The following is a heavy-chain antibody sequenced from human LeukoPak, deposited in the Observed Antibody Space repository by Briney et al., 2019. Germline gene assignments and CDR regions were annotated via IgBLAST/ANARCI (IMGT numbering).Heavy chain of an antibody. V-gene: IGHV1-69*01. CDR3: AREARGDFWSGYYNEAFDY. J-gene: IGHJ4*02. CDR1: GGTFNSYA. D-gene: IGHD3-3*01. Sequence: GASVKVSCKASGGTFNSYAISWVRQAPGQGLEWMGGIIPIFGTANYAQKFQGRVTITADESTSTAYMELSSLRSEDTAVYYCAREARGDFWSGYYNEAFDYWGQGTLVTVSS. CDR2: IIPIFGTA.